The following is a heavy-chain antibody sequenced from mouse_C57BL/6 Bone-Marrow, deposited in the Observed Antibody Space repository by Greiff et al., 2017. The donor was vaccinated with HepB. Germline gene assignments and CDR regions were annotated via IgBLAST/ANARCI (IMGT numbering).Heavy chain of an antibody. J-gene: IGHJ2*01. CDR1: GYSITSGYY. Sequence: EVKVEESGPGLVKPSQSLSLTCSVTGYSITSGYYWNWIRQFPGNKLEWMGYISYDGSNNYNPSLKNRISITRDTSKNQFFLKLNSVTTEDTATYYCARDWNWVLDYWGQGTTLTVSS. V-gene: IGHV3-6*01. CDR2: ISYDGSN. CDR3: ARDWNWVLDY. D-gene: IGHD4-1*01.